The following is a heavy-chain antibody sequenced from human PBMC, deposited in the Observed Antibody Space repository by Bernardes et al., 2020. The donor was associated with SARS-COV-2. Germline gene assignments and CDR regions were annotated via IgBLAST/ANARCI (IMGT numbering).Heavy chain of an antibody. Sequence: SETLSLTCTVSGGSISSYYWSWIRQPAGKGLEWIGRIYTSGSTNYNPSLKSRVTMSVDTSKNQFSLKLSSVTAADTAVYYCARDVSWSGYLNDAFDIWGQGTMVTVSS. J-gene: IGHJ3*02. CDR2: IYTSGST. D-gene: IGHD3-3*01. V-gene: IGHV4-4*07. CDR1: GGSISSYY. CDR3: ARDVSWSGYLNDAFDI.